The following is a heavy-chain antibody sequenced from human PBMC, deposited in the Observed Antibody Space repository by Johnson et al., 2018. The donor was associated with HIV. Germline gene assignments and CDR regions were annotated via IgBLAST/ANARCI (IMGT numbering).Heavy chain of an antibody. J-gene: IGHJ3*02. Sequence: VQLVESGGGVVRPGGSLRLSCAASGSTFDDYGMSWVRQAPRKGLEWVSGINWNGGSTGYADSVKGRFTIARDNAKNSLYLQMNSLRAEDTALYYCANYYDSSGYLNPDAFDIWGQGTMVTVSS. V-gene: IGHV3-20*04. CDR2: INWNGGST. CDR3: ANYYDSSGYLNPDAFDI. CDR1: GSTFDDYG. D-gene: IGHD3-22*01.